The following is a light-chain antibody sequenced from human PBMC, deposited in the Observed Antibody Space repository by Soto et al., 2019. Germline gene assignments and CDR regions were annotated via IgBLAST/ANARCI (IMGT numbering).Light chain of an antibody. Sequence: DIQLTQSPTSLSASVGDRVTITCRASQFIDSYLNWYQQKPGKAPKLLIYAASSLQSGVSSRFSGSGSGTDFTLTINSLQPEDFATYYCQQSYSTTRTFGQGTNVDIK. V-gene: IGKV1-39*01. CDR1: QFIDSY. J-gene: IGKJ1*01. CDR2: AAS. CDR3: QQSYSTTRT.